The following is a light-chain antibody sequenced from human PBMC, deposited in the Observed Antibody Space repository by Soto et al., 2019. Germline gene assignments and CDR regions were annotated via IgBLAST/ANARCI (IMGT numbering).Light chain of an antibody. CDR3: QQDFLPWT. J-gene: IGKJ1*01. CDR2: WAS. Sequence: DIVMTQSQDSLAVSLGERATINCKSRQSVLYSSNNKNYLAWYQQKPGQPPKLLIYWASTRESGVPDRFSGSGSGTDFTLTIIILQAEDVAVYYCQQDFLPWTFGQGTKVEIK. CDR1: QSVLYSSNNKNY. V-gene: IGKV4-1*01.